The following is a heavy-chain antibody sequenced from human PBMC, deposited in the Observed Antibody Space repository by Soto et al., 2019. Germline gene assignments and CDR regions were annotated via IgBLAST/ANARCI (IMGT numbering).Heavy chain of an antibody. CDR3: ARVSYSSSWYDYFDE. CDR1: GGTFSSYA. D-gene: IGHD6-13*01. V-gene: IGHV1-69*13. Sequence: SVKVSCKASGGTFSSYAISWVRQAPGQGLEWMGGIIPIFGTANYAQKFQGRVTITADESTSTAYMELSSLSSEDTAVYYCARVSYSSSWYDYFDEWGQGTLVTVSS. J-gene: IGHJ4*02. CDR2: IIPIFGTA.